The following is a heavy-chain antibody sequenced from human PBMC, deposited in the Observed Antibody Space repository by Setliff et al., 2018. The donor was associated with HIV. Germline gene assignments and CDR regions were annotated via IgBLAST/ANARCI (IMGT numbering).Heavy chain of an antibody. Sequence: GESLKISCKGSGYKFTGYWIGWARQMPGKSLEWMGIIDPGDSDTRYSPSFQGQVTISTDNSISTAFLQWSSLKASDTAMYYCARHSHYDRSGYYYHKMPDDAFDIWGLGTMVTVSS. CDR1: GYKFTGYW. D-gene: IGHD3-22*01. CDR2: IDPGDSDT. V-gene: IGHV5-51*01. CDR3: ARHSHYDRSGYYYHKMPDDAFDI. J-gene: IGHJ3*02.